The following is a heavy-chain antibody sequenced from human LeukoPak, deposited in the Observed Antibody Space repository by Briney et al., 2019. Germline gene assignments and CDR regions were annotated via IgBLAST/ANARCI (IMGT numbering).Heavy chain of an antibody. D-gene: IGHD3-22*01. J-gene: IGHJ4*02. V-gene: IGHV3-30-3*01. CDR2: ISYDRSNI. CDR1: GFPFSSYA. Sequence: PGGSLRLSCAASGFPFSSYAMHWVRQAPGKGLEWVAVISYDRSNIYYADSVKGRFTISRDNSKNTLYVQMNSLRAEDTAMYYCTRDGDSSGSPLLYFDYWGQGTLVTVSS. CDR3: TRDGDSSGSPLLYFDY.